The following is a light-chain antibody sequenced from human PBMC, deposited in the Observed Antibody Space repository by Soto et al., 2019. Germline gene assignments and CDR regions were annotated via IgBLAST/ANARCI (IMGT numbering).Light chain of an antibody. J-gene: IGKJ1*01. Sequence: DIQMTQSPSTLSASVGDRVTITCRASQSISSWLAGYQQKPGKAPKLLMYDASSLDSGVPSRFSGSGSGTEFTLTISSLQHDDFATYDCQQYSAYPWTFGQGTKVEIK. CDR2: DAS. CDR1: QSISSW. V-gene: IGKV1-5*01. CDR3: QQYSAYPWT.